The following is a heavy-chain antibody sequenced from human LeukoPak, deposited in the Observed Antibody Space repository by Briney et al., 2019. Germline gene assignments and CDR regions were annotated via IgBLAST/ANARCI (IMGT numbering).Heavy chain of an antibody. V-gene: IGHV4-4*07. CDR1: GGSISSYY. CDR3: AREGASGWYEHRYDY. D-gene: IGHD6-19*01. Sequence: SETLSLTCTVSGGSISSYYWSWIRQPAGKGLEWIGRNYTSGSTNYNPSLKSRVTMSVDTSKNQFSLKLSSVTAADTAVYYCAREGASGWYEHRYDYWGQGTLVTVSS. J-gene: IGHJ4*02. CDR2: NYTSGST.